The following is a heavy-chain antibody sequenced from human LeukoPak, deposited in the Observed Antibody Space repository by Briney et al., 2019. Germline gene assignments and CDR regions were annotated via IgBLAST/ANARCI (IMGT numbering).Heavy chain of an antibody. Sequence: GGSLRLSCAASGFTFSSSVMTWVRQAPGKGLEWVLGISGSGNSTYYADSVKGRFTISRDNSKNTLYLQMNSLRAEDTAVYYCAKRMTVTGTSFFDYWGQGTLVTVSS. CDR1: GFTFSSSV. V-gene: IGHV3-23*01. CDR3: AKRMTVTGTSFFDY. J-gene: IGHJ4*02. D-gene: IGHD6-19*01. CDR2: ISGSGNST.